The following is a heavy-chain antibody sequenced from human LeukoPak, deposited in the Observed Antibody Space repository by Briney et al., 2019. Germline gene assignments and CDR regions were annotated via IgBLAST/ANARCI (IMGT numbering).Heavy chain of an antibody. Sequence: ASVKVSCKVSGYTLTELSMHWVRQAPGKGLEWMGGFDPEDGETIYAQKFQGRVTMTEDTSTDTAYMELSSLRSEDTAGYYCATGGGYRDYGPKFLQHWGQGTLVTVSS. CDR1: GYTLTELS. CDR3: ATGGGYRDYGPKFLQH. D-gene: IGHD4-17*01. J-gene: IGHJ1*01. CDR2: FDPEDGET. V-gene: IGHV1-24*01.